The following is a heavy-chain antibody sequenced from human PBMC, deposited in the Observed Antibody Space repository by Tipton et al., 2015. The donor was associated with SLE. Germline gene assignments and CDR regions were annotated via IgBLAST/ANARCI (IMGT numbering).Heavy chain of an antibody. D-gene: IGHD6-13*01. CDR2: IYYSRST. CDR1: GGSISSYY. CDR3: ARTRSSWFSFDY. J-gene: IGHJ4*02. V-gene: IGHV4-59*01. Sequence: TLSLTCTVSGGSISSYYWSWIRQPPGKGLEWIGYIYYSRSTNYNPSLKSRVTISVDTSKNQFSLKLSSVTAADTAVYYCARTRSSWFSFDYWGQGTLVTVSS.